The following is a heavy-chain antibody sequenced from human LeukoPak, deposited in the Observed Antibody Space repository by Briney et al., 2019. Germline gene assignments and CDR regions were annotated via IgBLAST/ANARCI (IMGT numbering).Heavy chain of an antibody. Sequence: GGSLRLSCAVSGFTFTSHSMNWVRQAPGKGLEWVSSISSRNDYIYYADSVKGRFTISRDNAKNSLYLQMNSLRAEDTAVYYCVRDLVPAGYWGQGTLVTVSS. CDR3: VRDLVPAGY. CDR1: GFTFTSHS. D-gene: IGHD2-2*01. J-gene: IGHJ4*02. CDR2: ISSRNDYI. V-gene: IGHV3-21*01.